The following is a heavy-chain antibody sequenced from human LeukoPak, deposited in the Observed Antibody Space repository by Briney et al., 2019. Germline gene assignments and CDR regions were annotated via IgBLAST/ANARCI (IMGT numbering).Heavy chain of an antibody. CDR2: ISYDGSNK. V-gene: IGHV3-30*04. J-gene: IGHJ6*03. D-gene: IGHD3-10*01. CDR1: GFTFSSYA. CDR3: ARDALKSKRGKAYYYYNMDV. Sequence: GGSLRPSCAASGFTFSSYAMHWVRQAPGKGLEWVAVISYDGSNKYYADSVKGRFTISRDNSKNTLYLQMNSLRAEDTAVYYGARDALKSKRGKAYYYYNMDVWGKGPRVTVSS.